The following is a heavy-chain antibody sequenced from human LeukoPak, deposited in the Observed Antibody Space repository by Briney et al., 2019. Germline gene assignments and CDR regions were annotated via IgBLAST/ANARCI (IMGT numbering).Heavy chain of an antibody. CDR3: ARGPTHFVGYYLNFDY. V-gene: IGHV4-59*01. D-gene: IGHD3-22*01. CDR1: GGSFSGYY. Sequence: ETLSLTCAVYGGSFSGYYWSWIRQPPGKGLEWVGYIYYSGSTNYNPSLKSRVTISVDTSKNQFSLKLSSVTAADTAVYYCARGPTHFVGYYLNFDYWGQGTLVTVSS. CDR2: IYYSGST. J-gene: IGHJ4*02.